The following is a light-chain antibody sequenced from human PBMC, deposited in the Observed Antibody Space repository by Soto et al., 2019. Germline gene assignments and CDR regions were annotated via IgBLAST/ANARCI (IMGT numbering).Light chain of an antibody. CDR2: KAS. J-gene: IGKJ1*01. V-gene: IGKV1-5*03. CDR3: QQYNDYSWT. Sequence: DIQMTQSPSSLSASVGDSVSIHCRASQSISAWLAWYQQKPGKAPRLLIYKASTLEIGVPSRFSGSGSETEFTLAISSLQPDDVAIYYCQQYNDYSWTFGQGTKVDIK. CDR1: QSISAW.